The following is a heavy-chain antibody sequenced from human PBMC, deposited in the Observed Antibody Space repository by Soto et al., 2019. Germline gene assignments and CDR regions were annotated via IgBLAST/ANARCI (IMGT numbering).Heavy chain of an antibody. CDR2: IYYSGST. V-gene: IGHV4-31*03. J-gene: IGHJ5*02. D-gene: IGHD6-13*01. CDR1: GGSISSGGYY. CDR3: ARGGGIAAKRGDNWFDP. Sequence: QVQLQESGPGLVKPSQTLSLTCTVSGGSISSGGYYWSWIRQHPGKGLEWIGYIYYSGSTYYNPSLKSRVTIPGDTSKNQFSLKLSSVTAADTAVYYCARGGGIAAKRGDNWFDPWGQGTLVTVSS.